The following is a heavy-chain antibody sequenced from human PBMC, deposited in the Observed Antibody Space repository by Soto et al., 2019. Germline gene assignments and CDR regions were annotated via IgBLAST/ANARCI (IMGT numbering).Heavy chain of an antibody. V-gene: IGHV3-21*01. CDR2: ISSSSSYI. CDR3: AMSYYDILTGYYAGYGMDV. J-gene: IGHJ6*02. D-gene: IGHD3-9*01. Sequence: LRLSCAASGFTFSSYSMNWVRQAPGKGLEWVSSISSSSSYIYYADSVKGRFTISRDNAKNSLYLQMNSLRAEDTAVYYCAMSYYDILTGYYAGYGMDVWGQGTTVTVSS. CDR1: GFTFSSYS.